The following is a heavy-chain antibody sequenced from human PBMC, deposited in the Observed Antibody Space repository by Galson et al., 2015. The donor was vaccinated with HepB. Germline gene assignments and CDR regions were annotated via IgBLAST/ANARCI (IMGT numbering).Heavy chain of an antibody. CDR2: ISPKSGGT. CDR1: GYTFTDYY. V-gene: IGHV1-2*06. Sequence: SVKVSCKASGYTFTDYYIHWVRQAPGQGLEWMGRISPKSGGTYFAQNFQGRVTMTADTSISTAYMELSRLTSDDTAVYYCARNDHGDLNWFDPWGQGTLVTVSS. D-gene: IGHD4-17*01. CDR3: ARNDHGDLNWFDP. J-gene: IGHJ5*02.